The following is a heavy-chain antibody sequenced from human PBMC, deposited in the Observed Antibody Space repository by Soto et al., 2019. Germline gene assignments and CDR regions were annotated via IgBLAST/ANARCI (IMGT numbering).Heavy chain of an antibody. V-gene: IGHV3-48*01. CDR3: ARDIVDCSSTSCYASFDY. Sequence: GGSLRLSCAASGFTFSSYSMNWVRQAPGKGLEWVSYISSSSSTIYYADSVKGRFTISRDNAKNSLYLQMNSLRAEDTAVYYCARDIVDCSSTSCYASFDYWGQGTLVTVSS. CDR1: GFTFSSYS. J-gene: IGHJ4*02. CDR2: ISSSSSTI. D-gene: IGHD2-2*01.